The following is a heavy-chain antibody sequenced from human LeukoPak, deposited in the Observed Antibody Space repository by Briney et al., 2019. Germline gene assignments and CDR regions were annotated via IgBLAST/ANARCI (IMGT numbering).Heavy chain of an antibody. J-gene: IGHJ4*02. CDR2: ISGSGGTT. D-gene: IGHD3-22*01. CDR3: AKAGDSSGYYHFDY. CDR1: GFTFNNYA. V-gene: IGHV3-23*01. Sequence: GGSLRLSCAASGFTFNNYAMGWVRQAPGKGLEWVSVISGSGGTTYYADSVKGDFTISRDNSKNTLHLQMNTLRAEATAIYYCAKAGDSSGYYHFDYWGQGTLVTVSS.